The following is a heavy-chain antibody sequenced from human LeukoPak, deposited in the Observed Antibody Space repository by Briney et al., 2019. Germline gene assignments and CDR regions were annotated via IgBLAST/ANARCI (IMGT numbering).Heavy chain of an antibody. D-gene: IGHD3-22*01. CDR3: ARADDSSGYYCSPDY. J-gene: IGHJ4*02. CDR1: GFTFSDYY. Sequence: GGSLRLSCAASGFTFSDYYMSWIRQAPGKGLEWVSYISSSGSTIYYADSVKGRFTISRDNAKNSLYLQMNSLRAEDTAAYYCARADDSSGYYCSPDYWGQGTLVTVSS. CDR2: ISSSGSTI. V-gene: IGHV3-11*04.